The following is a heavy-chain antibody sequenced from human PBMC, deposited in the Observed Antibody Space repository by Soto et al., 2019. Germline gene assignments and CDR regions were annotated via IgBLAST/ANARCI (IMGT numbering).Heavy chain of an antibody. Sequence: QAQVVQSGAEVIKPGSSVKVSCRASEDIFSSSGFSWVRQAPGLGLEWMGGIIPVFGSTEYAQRFRDRVIISADDDIRTVYMELESLTSDDTALYYCAIGDTCEAATIGPLDLWGQGTLVTVSS. J-gene: IGHJ4*02. D-gene: IGHD6-25*01. V-gene: IGHV1-69*01. CDR3: AIGDTCEAATIGPLDL. CDR1: EDIFSSSG. CDR2: IIPVFGST.